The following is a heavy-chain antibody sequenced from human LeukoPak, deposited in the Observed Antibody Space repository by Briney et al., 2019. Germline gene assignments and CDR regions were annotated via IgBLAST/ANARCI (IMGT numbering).Heavy chain of an antibody. CDR1: GYTFTGYY. D-gene: IGHD3-16*01. CDR2: INPNSGDT. J-gene: IGHJ4*02. V-gene: IGHV1-2*02. CDR3: ATQRGSYLWGTDFDY. Sequence: ASVKVSCKASGYTFTGYYMHWVRQAPGQGLEWMAWINPNSGDTKYSQKFQGRVTMTRDTSIRTAYMELTRLRSDDTAVYYCATQRGSYLWGTDFDYWGQGTLVTVSS.